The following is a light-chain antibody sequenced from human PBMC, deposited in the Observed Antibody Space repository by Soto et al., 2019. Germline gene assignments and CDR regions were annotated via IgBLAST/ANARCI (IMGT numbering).Light chain of an antibody. Sequence: DIQMTQSPSSLSASVGDRVTVTCRASQGISNYLAWYQQKQGKVPELLTYAASTLQSGVPSRFSGSGSGTDFTLTISGLQPEDVATYYCQKYNSAPLTFGGGTKVEIK. CDR2: AAS. CDR1: QGISNY. J-gene: IGKJ4*01. V-gene: IGKV1-27*01. CDR3: QKYNSAPLT.